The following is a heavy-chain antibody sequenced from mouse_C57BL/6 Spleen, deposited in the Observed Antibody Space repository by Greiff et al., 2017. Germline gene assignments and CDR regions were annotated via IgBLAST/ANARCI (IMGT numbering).Heavy chain of an antibody. CDR2: IDPSDSYT. D-gene: IGHD1-1*01. J-gene: IGHJ2*01. CDR1: GYTFTSYW. CDR3: ARSDYYGSGRYFDY. Sequence: QVQLKESGAELVKPGASVKLSCKASGYTFTSYWMQWVKQRPGQGLEWIGEIDPSDSYTNYNQKFKGKATLTVDTSSSTAYMQLSSLTSEDSAVYYCARSDYYGSGRYFDYWGQGTTLTVSS. V-gene: IGHV1-50*01.